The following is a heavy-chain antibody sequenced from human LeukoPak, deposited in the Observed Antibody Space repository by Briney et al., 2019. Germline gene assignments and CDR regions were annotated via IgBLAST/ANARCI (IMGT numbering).Heavy chain of an antibody. Sequence: SETLSLTCTVSGGSISSYYWSWIRQPPGKGLEWIGYIYYSGSTNYNPSLKSRVTISVDTSKNQFSLKLSSVTAADTAVYYCARDREEQLAPPAFDIWGQGIMVTVSS. CDR2: IYYSGST. V-gene: IGHV4-59*01. D-gene: IGHD6-6*01. J-gene: IGHJ3*02. CDR3: ARDREEQLAPPAFDI. CDR1: GGSISSYY.